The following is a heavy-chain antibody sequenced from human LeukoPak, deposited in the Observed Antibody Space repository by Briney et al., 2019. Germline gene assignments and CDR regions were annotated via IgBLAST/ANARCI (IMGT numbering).Heavy chain of an antibody. Sequence: SETLSLTCTVSGGSISSYYWSWIRQPAGTGLEWIGRIYTSGSTNYNPSLKSRVTMSVDTSKNQFSLKLSSVTAADTAVYYCARDWVGPRGGYYYYYYYMDVWGKGTTVTVSS. CDR2: IYTSGST. V-gene: IGHV4-4*07. J-gene: IGHJ6*03. CDR3: ARDWVGPRGGYYYYYYYMDV. CDR1: GGSISSYY. D-gene: IGHD3-16*01.